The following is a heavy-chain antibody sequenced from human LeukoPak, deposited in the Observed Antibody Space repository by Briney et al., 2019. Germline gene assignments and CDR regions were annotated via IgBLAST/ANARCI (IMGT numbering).Heavy chain of an antibody. D-gene: IGHD2-15*01. Sequence: GRSLRLSCAASGFAFSSYAMHWVRQAPGKGLEWVAVISYDGSNKYYADSVKGRFTISRDNAKNSLFLHMSSLRAEDTAVYYCARDVSEYPYPEVTLDYWGQGTLVTVSS. J-gene: IGHJ4*02. CDR1: GFAFSSYA. V-gene: IGHV3-30-3*01. CDR2: ISYDGSNK. CDR3: ARDVSEYPYPEVTLDY.